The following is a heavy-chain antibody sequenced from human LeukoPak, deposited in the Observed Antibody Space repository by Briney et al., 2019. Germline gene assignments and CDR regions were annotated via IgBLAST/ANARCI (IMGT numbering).Heavy chain of an antibody. D-gene: IGHD3-10*01. J-gene: IGHJ4*02. Sequence: GGSLRLSCAASGFTFSSYGMHWVRQAPGKGLEWVAFIRYDGSNKYYADSVRGRFTISRDNSKNTLYLQMNSLRAEDTAVYYCAKDFMVRGVFDYWGQGTLVTVSS. CDR3: AKDFMVRGVFDY. CDR1: GFTFSSYG. V-gene: IGHV3-30*02. CDR2: IRYDGSNK.